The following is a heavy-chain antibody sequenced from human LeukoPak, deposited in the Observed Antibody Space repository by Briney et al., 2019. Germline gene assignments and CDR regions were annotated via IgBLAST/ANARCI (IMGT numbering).Heavy chain of an antibody. CDR1: GITFSNYG. CDR3: ARLAYCGGDCPRAFDI. J-gene: IGHJ3*02. Sequence: GGSLRLSCAASGITFSNYGMNWVRQAPGKGLEWVSCIYASTNIYHADSVKGRFTISRDNAKNSLYLQMNSLRDEDTAVYYCARLAYCGGDCPRAFDIWGQGTMVTVSS. V-gene: IGHV3-69-1*02. D-gene: IGHD2-21*02. CDR2: IYASTNI.